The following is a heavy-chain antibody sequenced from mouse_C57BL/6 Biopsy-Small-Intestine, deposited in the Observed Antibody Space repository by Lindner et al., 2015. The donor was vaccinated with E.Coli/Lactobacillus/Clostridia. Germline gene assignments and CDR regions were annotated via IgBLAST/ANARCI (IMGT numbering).Heavy chain of an antibody. D-gene: IGHD2-14*01. V-gene: IGHV1-7*01. CDR1: GYTFTSYW. Sequence: VQLQESGAELAKPGASVKMSCKASGYTFTSYWMHWVKRRPGQGLEWIGYINPSSGYTEYNQKFKDKATLTADKSSSTAYMQLSSLTSEDSAVYYCARDFPHRFFDYWGQGTTLTVSS. CDR3: ARDFPHRFFDY. J-gene: IGHJ2*01. CDR2: INPSSGYT.